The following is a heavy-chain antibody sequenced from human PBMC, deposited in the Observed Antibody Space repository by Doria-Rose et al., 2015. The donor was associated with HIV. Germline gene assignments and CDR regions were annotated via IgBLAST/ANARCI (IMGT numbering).Heavy chain of an antibody. CDR3: ARIKSSRWYHKYYFDF. D-gene: IGHD6-13*01. Sequence: QITLKECGPVLVKPTETLTLTCTVSGVSLSSPGMGVSWIRQPPGKALEWLVNIFSDDERSYKTSLKSRLTISRGTSKSQVVLTMTDMDPVDTATYYCARIKSSRWYHKYYFDFWGQGTLVIVSA. CDR2: IFSDDER. J-gene: IGHJ4*02. V-gene: IGHV2-26*01. CDR1: GVSLSSPGMG.